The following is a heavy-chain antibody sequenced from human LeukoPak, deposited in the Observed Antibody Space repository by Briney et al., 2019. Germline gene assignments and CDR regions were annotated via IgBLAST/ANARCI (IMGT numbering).Heavy chain of an antibody. Sequence: GASVKVSCKASGYTFTGYYMHWVRQAPGQGLEWMGWINPNSGGTNYAQKFQGRVTMTRDTSISTAYMELSRLRSDDTAVYYCARASRAAAGRNDAFDIWGQGTMVTVSS. CDR1: GYTFTGYY. D-gene: IGHD6-13*01. CDR3: ARASRAAAGRNDAFDI. V-gene: IGHV1-2*02. CDR2: INPNSGGT. J-gene: IGHJ3*02.